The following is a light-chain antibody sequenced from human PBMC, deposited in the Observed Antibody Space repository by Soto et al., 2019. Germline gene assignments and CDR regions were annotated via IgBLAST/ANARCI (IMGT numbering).Light chain of an antibody. Sequence: EIVMTQSPATLSVSPGERATLSCRASQSVSSNLAWYQQKPGQAPRLLIYGASTRATGIPARFSGSGSGTEFTLTISSLQSEDFAVYYCQQYNNGSFTFGGGTKVEIK. V-gene: IGKV3-15*01. CDR2: GAS. CDR3: QQYNNGSFT. J-gene: IGKJ4*01. CDR1: QSVSSN.